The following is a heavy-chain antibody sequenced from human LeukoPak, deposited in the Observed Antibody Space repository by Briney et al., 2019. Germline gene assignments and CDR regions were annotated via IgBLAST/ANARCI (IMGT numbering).Heavy chain of an antibody. CDR1: GYTFTGYY. Sequence: ASVTVSCKASGYTFTGYYMHWVRQAPGQGLEWMGWINPKSGGTNYAQKFQGRVTMTSDTSIGTAYMELSRQRSDDTAVYYCARSTMTTVNTWASYYYAMDVWGEGATVTVSS. CDR3: ARSTMTTVNTWASYYYAMDV. CDR2: INPKSGGT. D-gene: IGHD4-17*01. V-gene: IGHV1-2*02. J-gene: IGHJ6*04.